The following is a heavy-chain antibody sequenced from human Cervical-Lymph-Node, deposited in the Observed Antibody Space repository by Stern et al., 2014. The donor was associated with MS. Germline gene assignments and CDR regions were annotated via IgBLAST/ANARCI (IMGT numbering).Heavy chain of an antibody. V-gene: IGHV4-59*01. CDR1: GGSISSYY. CDR2: IYYSGHT. J-gene: IGHJ4*02. D-gene: IGHD6-13*01. Sequence: VHLVESGPGLVKPSETLSLTCTVSGGSISSYYWSWIRQPPGKGLEWIAYIYYSGHTDYNPSLQGRVTLSVDTSKNQISLRLSSVTAADTAVYYCARGYSSSWYGGRFFNYWGQGTLVTVSS. CDR3: ARGYSSSWYGGRFFNY.